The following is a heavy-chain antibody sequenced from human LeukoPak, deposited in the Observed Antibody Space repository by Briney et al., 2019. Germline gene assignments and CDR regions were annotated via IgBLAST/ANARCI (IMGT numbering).Heavy chain of an antibody. J-gene: IGHJ4*02. CDR1: GYTFTGYY. D-gene: IGHD1-26*01. CDR2: ISAYNGNT. V-gene: IGHV1-18*04. Sequence: ASVKVSCKASGYTFTGYYMHWVRQAPGQGREWVGWISAYNGNTNYAQKLQRRVTMTTDTSTNTAYMELRSLRSDDTAVYYCARGSKWEHLDYWGQGTLVTVSS. CDR3: ARGSKWEHLDY.